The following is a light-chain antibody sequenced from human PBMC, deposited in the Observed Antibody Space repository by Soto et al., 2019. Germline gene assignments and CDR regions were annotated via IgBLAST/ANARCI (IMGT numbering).Light chain of an antibody. CDR3: QQCDSSPRS. J-gene: IGKJ4*01. CDR2: GAS. Sequence: EIVLTQSPGTLSLSPGKRATLSCRASQSVSSTYLAWYQQKPGQAPRLLIYGASSRATGIPDRFSGSGSGTDFTLTISRLEPEDFAVYYCQQCDSSPRSFGGGTKVEIK. CDR1: QSVSSTY. V-gene: IGKV3-20*01.